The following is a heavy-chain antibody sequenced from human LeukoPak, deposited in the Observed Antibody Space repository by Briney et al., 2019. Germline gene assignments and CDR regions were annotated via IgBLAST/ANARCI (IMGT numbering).Heavy chain of an antibody. D-gene: IGHD2-8*01. CDR1: GFTFSSYS. V-gene: IGHV3-48*01. CDR3: ARGPPDIVLMVPYYYYMDV. J-gene: IGHJ6*03. Sequence: GGSLRLSCAASGFTFSSYSMNWVRQAPGKGLEWVSYISSSSSTIYYADSVKGRFTISRDNAKNSLYLQMNSLRAEDTAVYYCARGPPDIVLMVPYYYYMDVWGKGTTVTVSS. CDR2: ISSSSSTI.